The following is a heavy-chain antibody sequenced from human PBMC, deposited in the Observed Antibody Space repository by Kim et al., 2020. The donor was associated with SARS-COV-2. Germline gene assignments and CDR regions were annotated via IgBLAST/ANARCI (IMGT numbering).Heavy chain of an antibody. V-gene: IGHV3-23*01. D-gene: IGHD2-2*02. CDR3: AKSITTSCYTSSDS. Sequence: YAECVKGRFTSSRDYAKGTWYLQMNSLRAEDTAVYYCAKSITTSCYTSSDSWGQGTLVTVSS. J-gene: IGHJ4*02.